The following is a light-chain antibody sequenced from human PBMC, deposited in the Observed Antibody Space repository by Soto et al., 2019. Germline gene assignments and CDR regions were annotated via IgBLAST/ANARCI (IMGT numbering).Light chain of an antibody. Sequence: DIQITPSPSFLSASVGDRVTIPCRASQAISNYLNWYQQKPGKAPNLLIFGAKTLQSGVPSRFSGSGYGTDFTLTITTLQPEDVGIYYCQQCHATPLTFGQGTRLEIK. V-gene: IGKV1-39*01. CDR1: QAISNY. J-gene: IGKJ5*01. CDR3: QQCHATPLT. CDR2: GAK.